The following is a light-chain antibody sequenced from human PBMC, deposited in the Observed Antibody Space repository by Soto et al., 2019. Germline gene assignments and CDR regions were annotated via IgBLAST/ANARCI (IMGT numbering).Light chain of an antibody. J-gene: IGKJ4*01. V-gene: IGKV3-20*01. CDR2: GAY. CDR3: QHYDGSPLT. Sequence: EVILTQSPGTLSLSPGERGTLSCRASQSINSAHLVWYQQKPGQAPRLLIYGAYSRATGIPDRFSGSGSGTDFTHTISRLEPEDFAVYYCQHYDGSPLTFGGGTKVELK. CDR1: QSINSAH.